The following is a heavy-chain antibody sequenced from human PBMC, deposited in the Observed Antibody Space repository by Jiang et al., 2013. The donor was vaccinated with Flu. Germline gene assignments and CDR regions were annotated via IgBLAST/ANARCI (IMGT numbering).Heavy chain of an antibody. CDR3: ARGQASNLYYGSGSYWVGFWDV. Sequence: VQLVESGGGLVQPGGSLRLSCTASGFTFSSYAMHWVRQAPGKGLEYVSAISSNGGSTYYANSVKGRFTISRDNSKNTLYLQMGSLRAEDMAVYYCARGQASNLYYGSGSYWVGFWDVWGPRDHGHRLL. V-gene: IGHV3-64*01. CDR1: GFTFSSYA. CDR2: ISSNGGST. D-gene: IGHD3-10*01. J-gene: IGHJ6*01.